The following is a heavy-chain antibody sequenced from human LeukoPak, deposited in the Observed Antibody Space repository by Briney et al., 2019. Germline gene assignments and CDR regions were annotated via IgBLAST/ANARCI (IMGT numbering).Heavy chain of an antibody. CDR1: GGSIGSYY. J-gene: IGHJ4*02. CDR3: ARVDILTGYTFDY. D-gene: IGHD3-9*01. CDR2: IYYSGST. Sequence: PSETLSLTCTVSGGSIGSYYWSWIRQPPGKGLEWIGYIYYSGSTNYNPSLKSRVTISVDTSKNQFSLKLSSVTAADTAVYYCARVDILTGYTFDYWGQGTLVTVSS. V-gene: IGHV4-59*01.